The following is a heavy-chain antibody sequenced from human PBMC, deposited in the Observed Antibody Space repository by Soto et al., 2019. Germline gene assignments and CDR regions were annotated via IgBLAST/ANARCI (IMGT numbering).Heavy chain of an antibody. D-gene: IGHD2-21*02. CDR2: INPSGGST. V-gene: IGHV1-46*01. J-gene: IGHJ3*02. CDR3: ARETYCGGDCYSYDAFDI. Sequence: ASVKVSCKASGYTFTSYYMHWVRQAPGQGLEWMGIINPSGGSTSYAQKFQGRVTMTRDTSTSTVYMELSSLRSEDTAVYYCARETYCGGDCYSYDAFDIWGQGTMVTVS. CDR1: GYTFTSYY.